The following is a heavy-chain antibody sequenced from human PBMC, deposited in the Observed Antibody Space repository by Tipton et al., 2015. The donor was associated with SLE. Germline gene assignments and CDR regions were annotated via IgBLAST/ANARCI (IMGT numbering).Heavy chain of an antibody. V-gene: IGHV4-59*07. CDR2: IYYSGST. D-gene: IGHD2-21*02. CDR3: ARRLPAASSMAFDI. J-gene: IGHJ3*02. Sequence: TLSLTCSVSGGSTSSYYWGWIRQPPGKGLEWIGYIYYSGSTYYNPSLKSRVTISVDTSKNQFSLRLNSVTAADTAVYYCARRLPAASSMAFDIWGQGTMVTVSS. CDR1: GGSTSSYY.